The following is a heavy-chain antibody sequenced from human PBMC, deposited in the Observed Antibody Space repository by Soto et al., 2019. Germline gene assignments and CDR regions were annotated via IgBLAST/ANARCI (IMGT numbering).Heavy chain of an antibody. Sequence: SETLSLTCTVSGGSFSSYYWSWIRQPPGKGLKWIGYIYYTGTATYNPSLKSRVTISVDTSKSQFSLNLKSVTAADTAVYYCARIEGVAPGWFDPWGQGTLVTVS. J-gene: IGHJ5*01. V-gene: IGHV4-59*01. D-gene: IGHD3-10*01. CDR1: GGSFSSYY. CDR3: ARIEGVAPGWFDP. CDR2: IYYTGTA.